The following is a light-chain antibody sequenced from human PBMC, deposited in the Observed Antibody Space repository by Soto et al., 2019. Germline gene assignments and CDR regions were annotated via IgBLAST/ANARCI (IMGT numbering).Light chain of an antibody. CDR2: GAS. Sequence: EIVLTQSPGTLSLSPGERATLSCRASQSVSSSYLAWYQQKPGQAPRLLINGASSRATGIPDRFSGSGSGTDFTLTISRLEPEDFAVYYCQQHDTSPPRTFAQGTRLEIK. V-gene: IGKV3-20*01. CDR1: QSVSSSY. CDR3: QQHDTSPPRT. J-gene: IGKJ5*01.